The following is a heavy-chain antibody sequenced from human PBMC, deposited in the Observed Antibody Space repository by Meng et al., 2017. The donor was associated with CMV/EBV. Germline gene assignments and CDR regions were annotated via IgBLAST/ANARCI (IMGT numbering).Heavy chain of an antibody. D-gene: IGHD3-3*01. CDR3: ARIGRYYDFWSGYQNWFDP. V-gene: IGHV2-26*01. CDR2: IFSNDEK. CDR1: GFSLSHARMG. J-gene: IGHJ5*02. Sequence: SGPTLVKPPETLTLNCTVSGFSLSHARMGVSWIRQPPGKALEWLAHIFSNDEKSYSTSLKSRLTISKDTSKSQVVLTMTNMDPVDTATYYCARIGRYYDFWSGYQNWFDPWGQGTLVTVSS.